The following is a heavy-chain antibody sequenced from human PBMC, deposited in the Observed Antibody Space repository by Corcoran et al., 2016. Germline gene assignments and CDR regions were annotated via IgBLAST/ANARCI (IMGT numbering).Heavy chain of an antibody. Sequence: EVQLVQSGAEVKKPGESLKISCKGSGYSFTSYWIGWVRQMTGKGLEWMGIIYPGDSDTRYSPSFQGQVTISADKSISTAYLQWSSLKTSDTAMYDCARSPRYGSNSDGYYYSSLYYWGQGTLVTVSS. CDR2: IYPGDSDT. J-gene: IGHJ4*02. V-gene: IGHV5-51*01. CDR1: GYSFTSYW. CDR3: ARSPRYGSNSDGYYYSSLYY. D-gene: IGHD5-12*01.